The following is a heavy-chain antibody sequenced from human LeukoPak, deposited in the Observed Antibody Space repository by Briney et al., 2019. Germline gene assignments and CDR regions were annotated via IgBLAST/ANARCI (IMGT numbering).Heavy chain of an antibody. Sequence: PGGSLRLSCAASGFTFSSYGMHWVRQAPGKGLEWVAVIWYDGSNKYYADSVKGRFTISRDNSKNTLHLQMNSLRAEDTAVYYCARDWRGYGYDYWGQGTLVTVSS. V-gene: IGHV3-33*01. CDR2: IWYDGSNK. CDR1: GFTFSSYG. J-gene: IGHJ4*02. CDR3: ARDWRGYGYDY. D-gene: IGHD4-17*01.